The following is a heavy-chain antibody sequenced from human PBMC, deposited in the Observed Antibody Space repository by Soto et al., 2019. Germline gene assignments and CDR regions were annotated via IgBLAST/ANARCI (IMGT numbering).Heavy chain of an antibody. D-gene: IGHD5-18*01. CDR2: IKQDGSEK. J-gene: IGHJ4*02. V-gene: IGHV3-7*01. Sequence: GGSLRLSCAASGFTFSSYWMSWVRQAPGKGLEWVANIKQDGSEKYYVDSVKGRFAISRDNAKNSLYLQMNSLRAEDTAVYYCAKGVDTAMVMFFFDYWGQGTLVTVSS. CDR1: GFTFSSYW. CDR3: AKGVDTAMVMFFFDY.